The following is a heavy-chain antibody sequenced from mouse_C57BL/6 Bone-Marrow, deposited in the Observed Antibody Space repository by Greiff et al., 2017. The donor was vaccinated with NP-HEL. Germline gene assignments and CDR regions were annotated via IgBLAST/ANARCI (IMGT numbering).Heavy chain of an antibody. J-gene: IGHJ3*01. Sequence: VQLQQSGPELVKPGASVKMSCKASGYTFTDYNMHWVKQSHGKSLEWIGYINPNNGGTSYNQKFKGKATLTVNKSSSTAYMELRSLTSEDSAVYYCARGIYDGYYVGFAYWGQGTLVTVSA. D-gene: IGHD2-3*01. CDR3: ARGIYDGYYVGFAY. CDR1: GYTFTDYN. V-gene: IGHV1-22*01. CDR2: INPNNGGT.